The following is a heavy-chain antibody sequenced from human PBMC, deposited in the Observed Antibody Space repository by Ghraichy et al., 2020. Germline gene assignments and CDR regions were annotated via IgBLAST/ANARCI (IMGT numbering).Heavy chain of an antibody. J-gene: IGHJ6*02. CDR1: GESFNGYY. Sequence: SETLSLTCAVHGESFNGYYWTWIRQPQGKGLEWIGEVHNSGNTNYDPSLRSRVTISVDTSKKEFSLRLTAVTAADTALYYCARGPWGREGYYGVSYGMDVWGQGTTVTVSS. D-gene: IGHD3-16*01. CDR2: VHNSGNT. V-gene: IGHV4-34*01. CDR3: ARGPWGREGYYGVSYGMDV.